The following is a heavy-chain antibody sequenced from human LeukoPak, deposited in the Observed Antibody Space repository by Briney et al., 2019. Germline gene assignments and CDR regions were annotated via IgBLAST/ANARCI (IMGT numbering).Heavy chain of an antibody. CDR1: GGTFSGYA. J-gene: IGHJ4*02. CDR3: AREVGGDYVFDY. CDR2: IIPIFGTA. V-gene: IGHV1-69*13. Sequence: SVKVSCKASGGTFSGYAISWVRQAPGQGLEWMGGIIPIFGTANYAQKFQGRVTITADESTSTAYMELSSLRSEDTAVYYCAREVGGDYVFDYWGQGTLVTVSS. D-gene: IGHD4-17*01.